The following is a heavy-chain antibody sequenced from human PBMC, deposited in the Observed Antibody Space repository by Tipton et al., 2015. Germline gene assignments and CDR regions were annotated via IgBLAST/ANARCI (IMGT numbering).Heavy chain of an antibody. V-gene: IGHV6-1*01. CDR3: ARGTPISAGYNWFDP. J-gene: IGHJ5*02. CDR1: GDSVSNNSAS. D-gene: IGHD6-13*01. CDR2: TYYRSKWYS. Sequence: GLVKPSQTLSFTCAISGDSVSNNSASWNWIRQSPSRGLEWLGRTYYRSKWYSDYALSVKGRVIIDPDTSKNQFFLQLNSVTPEDTAVYFCARGTPISAGYNWFDPWGQGTLVTVSS.